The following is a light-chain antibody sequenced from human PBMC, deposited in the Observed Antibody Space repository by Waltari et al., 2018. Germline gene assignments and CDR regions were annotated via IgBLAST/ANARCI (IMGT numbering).Light chain of an antibody. CDR3: QQYDTSPRT. CDR1: QSISGSY. J-gene: IGKJ1*01. V-gene: IGKV3-20*01. CDR2: AAS. Sequence: ELVLTQSPSPLSFSAGERATLSCRSCQSISGSYFAWYQQTPPQAPRLLLFAASIRGGDIPEKYSGGGSETDFTLTISRLDPEDSAVYYCQQYDTSPRTFGPGTKVEI.